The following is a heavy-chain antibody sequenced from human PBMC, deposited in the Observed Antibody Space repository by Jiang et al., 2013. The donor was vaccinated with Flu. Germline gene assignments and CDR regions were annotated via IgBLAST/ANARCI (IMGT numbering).Heavy chain of an antibody. Sequence: QLVESGGDLVXPGGSLRLSCSASGFTFSNYWMTWVRQAPGKGLEWLANIKQDGSEKSYVDSVKGRFTISRDNTKNSLYLQMNSLRVEDAAVYYCAREGSDAYSAGDPNDYWGQGTLVT. J-gene: IGHJ4*02. V-gene: IGHV3-7*03. D-gene: IGHD5-24*01. CDR2: IKQDGSEK. CDR3: AREGSDAYSAGDPNDY. CDR1: GFTFSNYW.